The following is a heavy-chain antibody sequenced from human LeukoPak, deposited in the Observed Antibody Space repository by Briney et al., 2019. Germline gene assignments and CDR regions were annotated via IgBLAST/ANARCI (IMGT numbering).Heavy chain of an antibody. CDR3: ARSPRYYGSGSSPSRYYGMDV. V-gene: IGHV1-2*02. CDR1: GYTFTGYY. CDR2: INPNSGGT. D-gene: IGHD3-10*01. J-gene: IGHJ6*02. Sequence: ASVKVSCKASGYTFTGYYMHWVRQAPGQGLEWMGWINPNSGGTNYAQKFQGRVTMTRDTSISTAYMELSRLRPDDTAVYYCARSPRYYGSGSSPSRYYGMDVWGQGTTVTVSS.